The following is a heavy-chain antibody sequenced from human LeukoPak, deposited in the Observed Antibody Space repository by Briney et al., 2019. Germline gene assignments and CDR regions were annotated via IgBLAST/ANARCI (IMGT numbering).Heavy chain of an antibody. CDR2: INPNSGGT. CDR3: ARLGPYSGSYYRRTGYFDY. J-gene: IGHJ4*02. CDR1: GYTFTGYY. Sequence: ASVKVSCKASGYTFTGYYMHWVRQAPGQGLEWMGWINPNSGGTNYAQKFQGRVTMTRDTSISAAYMELSRLRSDDTAVYYCARLGPYSGSYYRRTGYFDYWGQGTLVTVSS. V-gene: IGHV1-2*02. D-gene: IGHD1-26*01.